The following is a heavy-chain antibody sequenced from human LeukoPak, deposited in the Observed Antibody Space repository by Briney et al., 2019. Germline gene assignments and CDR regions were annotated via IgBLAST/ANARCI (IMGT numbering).Heavy chain of an antibody. Sequence: GGSLRLSCAASGFTFSSYWMSWVRQAPGKGLEWVANIKQDGSEKYYVDSVKGRFTISRDNAKNSLYLQMNSLRAEDTAGYYCAREREYYYDSSGYGPAVYWGQGTLVTVSS. CDR2: IKQDGSEK. V-gene: IGHV3-7*01. J-gene: IGHJ4*02. D-gene: IGHD3-22*01. CDR1: GFTFSSYW. CDR3: AREREYYYDSSGYGPAVY.